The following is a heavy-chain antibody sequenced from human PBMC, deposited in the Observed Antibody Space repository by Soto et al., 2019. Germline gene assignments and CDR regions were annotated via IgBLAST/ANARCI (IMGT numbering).Heavy chain of an antibody. CDR1: GFTFSSYW. J-gene: IGHJ6*01. Sequence: EVQLVESGGGLVQPGGSLRLSCAASGFTFSSYWMSWVRQAPGKGLEWVANIKQDGSEKYYVDSVKGRFTISRDNAKNALYLQMNSLRDDETAVYYCEREGARYYYGSESYFFHGMDVWGQGTTVTVAS. V-gene: IGHV3-7*05. CDR3: EREGARYYYGSESYFFHGMDV. D-gene: IGHD3-10*01. CDR2: IKQDGSEK.